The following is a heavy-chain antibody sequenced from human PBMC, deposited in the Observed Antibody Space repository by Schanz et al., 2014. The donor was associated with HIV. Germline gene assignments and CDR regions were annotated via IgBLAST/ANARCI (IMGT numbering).Heavy chain of an antibody. V-gene: IGHV3-11*04. Sequence: QVQLVESGGGLVKPGGSLRLACAASGFTFSEYYMNWIRQAPGKGLEWISYINSGSTSIYYADSVKGRFTISRDNAKNSLYLQMKSLRVEDTAVYYCAKLGHSVSLGDSWGQGTLVTVSS. J-gene: IGHJ4*02. CDR3: AKLGHSVSLGDS. CDR1: GFTFSEYY. D-gene: IGHD3-16*01. CDR2: INSGSTSI.